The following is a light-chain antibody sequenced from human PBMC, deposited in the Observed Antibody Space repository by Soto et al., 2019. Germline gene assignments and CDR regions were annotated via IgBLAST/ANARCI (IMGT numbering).Light chain of an antibody. J-gene: IGKJ1*01. V-gene: IGKV3-20*01. CDR2: GAS. CDR3: QQYGSSPLWT. Sequence: ESLLTHSPGTLSLSPGERATLSCRASQSVSSSYLAWYQQKPGQAPRLLIYGASSRATGIPDRFSGSGSGTDFTLTISRLEPEDFAVYYCQQYGSSPLWTFGQGTKVDIK. CDR1: QSVSSSY.